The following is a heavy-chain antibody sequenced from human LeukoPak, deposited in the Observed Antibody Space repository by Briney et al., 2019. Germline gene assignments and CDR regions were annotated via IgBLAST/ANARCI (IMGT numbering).Heavy chain of an antibody. CDR2: INPNSGGT. V-gene: IGHV1-2*06. D-gene: IGHD3-22*01. CDR1: GYTFTGYY. J-gene: IGHJ4*02. CDR3: ASRYYYDSSGYYLADY. Sequence: ASVKVSCKASGYTFTGYYMHWVRQAPGQGLEWMGRINPNSGGTNYAQKFQGRVTMTRDTSISTAYMELSRLRSDDTAVYYCASRYYYDSSGYYLADYWGQGTLVTVSS.